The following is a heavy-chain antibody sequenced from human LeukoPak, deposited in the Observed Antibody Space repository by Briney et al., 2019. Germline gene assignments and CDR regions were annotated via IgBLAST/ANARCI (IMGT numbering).Heavy chain of an antibody. J-gene: IGHJ4*02. CDR1: GGSFSGFY. CDR2: ISHSGTT. CDR3: GVGYSSSWYDY. V-gene: IGHV4-34*01. D-gene: IGHD6-13*01. Sequence: SSETLSLTCAVYGGSFSGFYWSWIRQPPGKGLEWIGEISHSGTTYYNPSLKSRVTISVDTSKNQFSLKLSSVTAADTAVYYCGVGYSSSWYDYWGQGTLVTVSS.